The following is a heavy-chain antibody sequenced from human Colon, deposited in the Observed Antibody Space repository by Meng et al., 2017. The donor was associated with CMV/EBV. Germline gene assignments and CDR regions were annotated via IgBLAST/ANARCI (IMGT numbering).Heavy chain of an antibody. V-gene: IGHV3-30*02. Sequence: VPLVGVVGGLVQPGGSLRLSCAQSGFTFSAYGMHWVRQAPGKGLEWVTFILNDGISKYYAESVKGRFTISRDNSKNTLYLQMNSLSAEDTAVYYCARGYSGTSSWGQGTLVTASS. J-gene: IGHJ4*02. CDR3: ARGYSGTSS. D-gene: IGHD1-26*01. CDR2: ILNDGISK. CDR1: GFTFSAYG.